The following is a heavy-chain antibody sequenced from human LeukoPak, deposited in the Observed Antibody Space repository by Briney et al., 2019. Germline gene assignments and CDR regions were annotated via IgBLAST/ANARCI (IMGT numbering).Heavy chain of an antibody. Sequence: PGGSLRLSCAASGFTFSSYWMHWVRQAPGKGLVWVSRINTDGSSTSYADSVKGRFTISRDNAKNTLYLQMNSLRAEDTAVFYCARVLRWRAATEGRFDPWGQGTLVTVSS. V-gene: IGHV3-74*01. CDR2: INTDGSST. CDR1: GFTFSSYW. D-gene: IGHD6-13*01. J-gene: IGHJ5*02. CDR3: ARVLRWRAATEGRFDP.